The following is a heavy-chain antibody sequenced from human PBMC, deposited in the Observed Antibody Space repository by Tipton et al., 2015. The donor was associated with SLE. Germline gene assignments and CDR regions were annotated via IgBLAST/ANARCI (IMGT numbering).Heavy chain of an antibody. V-gene: IGHV3-21*03. CDR3: ARDVTTVTSYYFDY. CDR2: ISTGSNYI. J-gene: IGHJ4*02. D-gene: IGHD4-17*01. Sequence: AVSRFTFSTYSMIWVRQAPGKGLEWVSSISTGSNYIFYADSVKGRFTISRDNAKNSLYLQMNSLRAEDTAVYYCARDVTTVTSYYFDYWGQGTLVTVSS. CDR1: RFTFSTYS.